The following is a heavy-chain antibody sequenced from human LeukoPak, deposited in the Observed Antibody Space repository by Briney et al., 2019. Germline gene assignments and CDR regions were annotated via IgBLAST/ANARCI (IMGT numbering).Heavy chain of an antibody. CDR1: GGSISSGSYY. CDR2: IYTSGST. CDR3: AREVGDY. V-gene: IGHV4-61*02. D-gene: IGHD2-15*01. J-gene: IGHJ4*02. Sequence: SETLSLTCTVSGGSISSGSYYWSWIRQPAGKGLEWIGRIYTSGSTNYNPSLKSRVTISVDTSKNQFSLKLSSVTAADTAVCYCAREVGDYWGQGTLVTVSS.